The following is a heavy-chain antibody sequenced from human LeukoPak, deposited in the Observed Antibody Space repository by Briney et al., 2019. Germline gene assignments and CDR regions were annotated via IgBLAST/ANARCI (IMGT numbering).Heavy chain of an antibody. V-gene: IGHV3-33*01. CDR2: VWYDDAVK. CDR1: GFTFSNYG. Sequence: PGGSLRLSCAASGFTFSNYGMHWVRQAPGKGLEWLAVVWYDDAVKNYADSVKGRFTISRDNSKNTLFLQMNNLSAEDTAVYYCARRIAGTATGGYFEPWGRGTLVSVSS. CDR3: ARRIAGTATGGYFEP. D-gene: IGHD6-19*01. J-gene: IGHJ2*01.